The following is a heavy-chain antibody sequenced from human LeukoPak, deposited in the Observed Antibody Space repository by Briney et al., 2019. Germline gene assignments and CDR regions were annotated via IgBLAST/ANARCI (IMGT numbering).Heavy chain of an antibody. CDR2: IYHSGST. CDR3: ARSTLQDTAMVRT. D-gene: IGHD5-18*01. CDR1: GGSISSGGYS. V-gene: IGHV4-30-2*01. J-gene: IGHJ5*02. Sequence: PSETLSLTCAVSGGSISSGGYSWSWIRQPPGKGLEWIGYIYHSGSTYYNPSLKSRVTMSVDTSKNQFSLKLSSVTAADTAVYYCARSTLQDTAMVRTWGQGTLVTVSS.